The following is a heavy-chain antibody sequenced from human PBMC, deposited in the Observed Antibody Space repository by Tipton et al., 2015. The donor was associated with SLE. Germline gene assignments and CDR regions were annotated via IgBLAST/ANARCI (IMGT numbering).Heavy chain of an antibody. Sequence: LRLSCTVSGGSISSHYWSWIRQPPGKGLEWIGYIYYSGSTYYNPSLKSRVTISVDTSKNQFSLKLSSVTAADTAVYYCASGSLQRMDVWGQGTTVTVSS. CDR2: IYYSGST. V-gene: IGHV4-59*06. J-gene: IGHJ6*02. D-gene: IGHD1-26*01. CDR1: GGSISSHY. CDR3: ASGSLQRMDV.